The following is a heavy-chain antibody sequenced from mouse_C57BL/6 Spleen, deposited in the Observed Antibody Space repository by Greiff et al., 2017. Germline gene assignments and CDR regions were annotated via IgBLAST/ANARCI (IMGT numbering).Heavy chain of an antibody. CDR2: ISSGSGTI. J-gene: IGHJ2*01. CDR1: GFTFSDYG. V-gene: IGHV5-17*01. D-gene: IGHD1-1*01. Sequence: EVMLVESGGGLVKPGGSLKLSCAASGFTFSDYGMHWVRQAPEQGLEWVAYISSGSGTIYYADTVKGRFTISRDNAKNTLFLQMTSLRSEDTAVYYCARTGSCPFDYWGQGTTLTVSS. CDR3: ARTGSCPFDY.